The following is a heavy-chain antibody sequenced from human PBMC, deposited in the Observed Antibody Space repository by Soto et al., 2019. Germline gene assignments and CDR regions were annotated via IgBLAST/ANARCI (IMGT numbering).Heavy chain of an antibody. CDR1: GGSISSYY. D-gene: IGHD3-10*01. V-gene: IGHV4-4*07. J-gene: IGHJ5*02. CDR3: AREGDYYGRNWFDP. CDR2: IYTSGST. Sequence: SETLSLTCTVSGGSISSYYWSWIRQPAGKGLEWIGRIYTSGSTNYNPSLKSRVTMSVDTSKNQFSLKLSSVTATDTAVYYCAREGDYYGRNWFDPWGQGTLVTVSS.